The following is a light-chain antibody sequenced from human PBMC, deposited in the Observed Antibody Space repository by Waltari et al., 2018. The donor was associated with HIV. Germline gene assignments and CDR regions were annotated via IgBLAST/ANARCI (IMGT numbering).Light chain of an antibody. CDR1: SSDVGGYKY. CDR3: CSYTSSITGRV. CDR2: DVN. Sequence: QSALTPLASVSGSPGQSITISCTGTSSDVGGYKYVPWYQQYPCKAPKLIIYDVNNRPSGVSNRFSGSKSGNTAALTISGLQAEDETDYYFCSYTSSITGRVFGTGTKVTVL. J-gene: IGLJ1*01. V-gene: IGLV2-14*03.